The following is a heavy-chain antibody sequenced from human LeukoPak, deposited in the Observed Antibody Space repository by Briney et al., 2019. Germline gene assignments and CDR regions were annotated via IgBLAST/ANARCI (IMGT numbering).Heavy chain of an antibody. V-gene: IGHV3-30*02. J-gene: IGHJ6*03. CDR3: ARARVMTLVRGIRKYYYMDV. CDR2: IRYDGSNK. D-gene: IGHD3-10*01. Sequence: GGSLRLSCAASRFTFSRYGMHWVRQAPGKGLEWVAFIRYDGSNKYYADSVKGRFTISRDNSKNTLYLQMNSLRVDDTAVYYCARARVMTLVRGIRKYYYMDVWGKGTSVTIFS. CDR1: RFTFSRYG.